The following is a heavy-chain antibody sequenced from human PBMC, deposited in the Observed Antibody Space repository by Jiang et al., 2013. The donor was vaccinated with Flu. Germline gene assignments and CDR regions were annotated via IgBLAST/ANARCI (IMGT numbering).Heavy chain of an antibody. J-gene: IGHJ5*02. CDR2: INPNSGGT. D-gene: IGHD1-26*01. V-gene: IGHV1-2*02. CDR3: ARDHGYSGSYNWFDP. CDR1: GYTFTGYS. Sequence: KPGASVKVSCKTSGYTFTGYSMHWVRQAPGQGLEWMGWINPNSGGTSYAQNFQGRVTMTRDTSISTAYMELSRLRSDDTAVYYCARDHGYSGSYNWFDPWGQGTLVTVSP.